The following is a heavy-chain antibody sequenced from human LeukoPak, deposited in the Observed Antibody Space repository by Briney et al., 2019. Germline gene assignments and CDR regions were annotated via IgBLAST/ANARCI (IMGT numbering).Heavy chain of an antibody. Sequence: GGSLRLSCAASGLTFRNFWMCWVRQAPGKGLEWAATIKQDGSGQYYVDSVKGRFTISRDNAQNSLYLQMNNLRAEDTAVYYCARSYGHSIDYWGQGTLVTVSS. V-gene: IGHV3-7*01. CDR1: GLTFRNFW. J-gene: IGHJ4*02. D-gene: IGHD3-10*01. CDR2: IKQDGSGQ. CDR3: ARSYGHSIDY.